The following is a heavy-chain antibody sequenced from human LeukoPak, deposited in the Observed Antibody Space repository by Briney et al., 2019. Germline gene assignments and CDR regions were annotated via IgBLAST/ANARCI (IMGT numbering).Heavy chain of an antibody. CDR2: INPSGGST. V-gene: IGHV1-46*01. Sequence: ASVKVSCKASGYTFTSYYMHWVRQAPGQGLEWMGIINPSGGSTSYAQKFQGRVTMTRDTSTSTVYMELSSLRSEDTAVYYCARGRGFWSGYPRRYFDYWGQGTLVTVSS. CDR1: GYTFTSYY. D-gene: IGHD3-3*01. CDR3: ARGRGFWSGYPRRYFDY. J-gene: IGHJ4*02.